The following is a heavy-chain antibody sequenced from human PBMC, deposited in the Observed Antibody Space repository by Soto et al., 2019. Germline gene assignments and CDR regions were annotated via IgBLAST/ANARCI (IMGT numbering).Heavy chain of an antibody. CDR2: MYPNGST. CDR3: TRVFGFWSGFSDS. D-gene: IGHD3-3*01. V-gene: IGHV4-38-2*01. J-gene: IGHJ4*02. CDR1: GYSIRNGNY. Sequence: SETLSLTCDVSGYSIRNGNYWGWIRQSPGKGLEWIGSMYPNGSTYYKASLKSRVTISVDTSKNQFSLKLTSVTAADTAVYYCTRVFGFWSGFSDSWGQGILVTVSS.